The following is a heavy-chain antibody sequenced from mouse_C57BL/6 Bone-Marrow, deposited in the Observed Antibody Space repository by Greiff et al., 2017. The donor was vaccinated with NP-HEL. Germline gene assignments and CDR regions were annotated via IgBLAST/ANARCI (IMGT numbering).Heavy chain of an antibody. CDR3: ARKAGYYYGSSPPGFAY. CDR1: GYTFTDYN. V-gene: IGHV1-22*01. J-gene: IGHJ3*01. D-gene: IGHD1-1*01. CDR2: INPNNGGT. Sequence: VQLQQSGPELVKPGASVKMSCKASGYTFTDYNMHWVKQSPGKSLEWIGYINPNNGGTSSNQKFKGKATLTVTKSSSTAYMGLRSLTSEDSAVYYCARKAGYYYGSSPPGFAYWGQGTLVTVSA.